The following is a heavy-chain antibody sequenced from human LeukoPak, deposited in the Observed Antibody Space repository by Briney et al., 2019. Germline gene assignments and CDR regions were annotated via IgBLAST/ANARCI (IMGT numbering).Heavy chain of an antibody. J-gene: IGHJ4*02. V-gene: IGHV1-3*01. CDR2: INADSGNT. CDR1: GYTFTEYA. D-gene: IGHD6-19*01. Sequence: ASVKVSCKASGYTFTEYAMHWVRLAPGHGLGWMGWINADSGNTESSQRFQGRLSITWDTSATTAYMELSSLTSEDTAVYYCARGGPNRSGWTLDYWGPGTLVTVSS. CDR3: ARGGPNRSGWTLDY.